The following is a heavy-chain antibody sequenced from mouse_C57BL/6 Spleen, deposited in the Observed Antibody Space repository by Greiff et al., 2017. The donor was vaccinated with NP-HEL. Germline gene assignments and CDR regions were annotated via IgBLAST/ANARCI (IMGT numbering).Heavy chain of an antibody. V-gene: IGHV1-69*01. CDR3: ARWAYYGSSYEYFDV. CDR2: IDPSDSYT. CDR1: GYTFTSYW. J-gene: IGHJ1*03. Sequence: VQLVESGAELVMPGASVKLSCKASGYTFTSYWMHWVKQRPGQGLEWIGEIDPSDSYTNYNQKFKGKSTLTVDKSSSTAYMQLSSLTSEDSAVYYCARWAYYGSSYEYFDVWGTGTTVTVSS. D-gene: IGHD1-1*01.